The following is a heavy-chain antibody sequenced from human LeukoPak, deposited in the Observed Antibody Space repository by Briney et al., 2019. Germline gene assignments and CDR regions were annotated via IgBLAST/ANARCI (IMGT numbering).Heavy chain of an antibody. CDR1: GGTFSSYA. J-gene: IGHJ4*02. CDR2: IIPIFGTA. Sequence: WASVKVSCKASGGTFSSYAISWVRQAPGQGLEWMGGIIPIFGTANYAQKFQGKVTITADESTSTAYMELSSLRSEDTAVYYCARGWDYDSGGRPTAYVYWGQGTLVSVSS. V-gene: IGHV1-69*13. D-gene: IGHD3-22*01. CDR3: ARGWDYDSGGRPTAYVY.